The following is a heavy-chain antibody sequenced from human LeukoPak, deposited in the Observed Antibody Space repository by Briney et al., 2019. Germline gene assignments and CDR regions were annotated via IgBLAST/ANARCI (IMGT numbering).Heavy chain of an antibody. Sequence: GGSLRLSCAASGFTFDDYGMSWVRHAPGKGLEWVANINQDGSETYYVDSVKGRFIISRDNAKSSLFLQMNSLRPEDTAVYYCARDGGTGMVTTFDHWGQGTLVTVSS. D-gene: IGHD4-17*01. J-gene: IGHJ4*02. CDR1: GFTFDDYG. V-gene: IGHV3-7*01. CDR3: ARDGGTGMVTTFDH. CDR2: INQDGSET.